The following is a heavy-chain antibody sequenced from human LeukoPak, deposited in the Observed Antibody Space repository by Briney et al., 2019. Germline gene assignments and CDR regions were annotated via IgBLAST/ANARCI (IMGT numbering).Heavy chain of an antibody. V-gene: IGHV4-34*01. CDR1: GGSFSGYH. CDR3: ARGRRSSTRPFDY. Sequence: SETLSLTCAVYGGSFSGYHWSWIRQPPGKGLEWIGEINHSGSTNYNPSLKSRVTISVDTSKNQFSLKLSSVTAADTAVYYCARGRRSSTRPFDYWGQGTLVTVSS. CDR2: INHSGST. J-gene: IGHJ4*02. D-gene: IGHD2-2*01.